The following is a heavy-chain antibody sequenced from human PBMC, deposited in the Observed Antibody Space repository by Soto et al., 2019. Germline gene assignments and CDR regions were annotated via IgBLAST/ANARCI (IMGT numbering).Heavy chain of an antibody. Sequence: PGGSLRLSCAASGFTFSSSWMHWVRQVSGKGLEWVSRINADGTSTSYADSVKGRFTISRDNAKNTLYLQMNSLRSEDTAVYYCARDPLSPGDHFYLDYWGQGALVTVSS. J-gene: IGHJ4*02. V-gene: IGHV3-74*01. D-gene: IGHD4-17*01. CDR1: GFTFSSSW. CDR3: ARDPLSPGDHFYLDY. CDR2: INADGTST.